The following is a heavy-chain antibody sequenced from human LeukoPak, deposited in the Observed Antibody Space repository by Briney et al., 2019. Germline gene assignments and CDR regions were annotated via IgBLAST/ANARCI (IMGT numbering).Heavy chain of an antibody. J-gene: IGHJ4*02. Sequence: PSETLSLTCAVYGGSFSGYYWSWIRQPPGKGLEWIGEINHSGSTNYNPSLKSRVTISVDTSKNQFSLKLSSVTAADTAVYYCARQGPVGATTFDYWGQGTLVTVSS. CDR3: ARQGPVGATTFDY. CDR2: INHSGST. D-gene: IGHD1-26*01. V-gene: IGHV4-34*01. CDR1: GGSFSGYY.